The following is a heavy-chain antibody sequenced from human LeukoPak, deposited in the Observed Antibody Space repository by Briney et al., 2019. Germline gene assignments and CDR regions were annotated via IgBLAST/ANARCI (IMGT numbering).Heavy chain of an antibody. CDR2: ISYDGSNK. V-gene: IGHV3-30-3*01. J-gene: IGHJ6*03. CDR3: ARGPESYYMDV. CDR1: GFTFSSYA. Sequence: GRSLRLSCAASGFTFSSYAMHWVRQAPGKGLEWVAVISYDGSNKYYADSVKGRFTISRDNSKNTLYLQMNSLRAEDTAVYYCARGPESYYMDVWGKGTTVTVSS.